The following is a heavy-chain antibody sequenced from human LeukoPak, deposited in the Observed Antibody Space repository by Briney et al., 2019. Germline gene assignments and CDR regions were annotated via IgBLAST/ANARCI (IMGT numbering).Heavy chain of an antibody. CDR2: ISPSGGST. D-gene: IGHD3-10*01. V-gene: IGHV1-46*01. CDR1: GYTFTSNY. J-gene: IGHJ4*02. Sequence: ASVKVSCKAFGYTFTSNYMHWVRQAPGQGPEWMGVISPSGGSTTYAQKFQGRVTLTRDMSTSTDYLELSSLRSEDTAVYYCARVLDYYGSGTRDFDYWGQGTLVTVSS. CDR3: ARVLDYYGSGTRDFDY.